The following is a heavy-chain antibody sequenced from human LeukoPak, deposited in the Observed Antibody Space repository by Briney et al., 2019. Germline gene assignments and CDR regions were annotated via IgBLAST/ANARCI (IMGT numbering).Heavy chain of an antibody. D-gene: IGHD6-19*01. Sequence: PGGSLRPSCAASGFTFSSYSMNWVRQPPGKGLEWVSSISSSSSYIYYADSVKGRFTISRDNAKNSLYLQMNSLRAEDTAVYYCARGGDSSGWTIDYWGQGTLVTVSS. CDR1: GFTFSSYS. CDR3: ARGGDSSGWTIDY. CDR2: ISSSSSYI. J-gene: IGHJ4*02. V-gene: IGHV3-21*01.